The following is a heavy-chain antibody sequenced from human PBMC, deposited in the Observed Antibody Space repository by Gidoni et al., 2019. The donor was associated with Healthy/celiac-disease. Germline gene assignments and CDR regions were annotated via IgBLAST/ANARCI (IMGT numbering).Heavy chain of an antibody. Sequence: QVQLVESGGGVVQPGRSLRLSCAASGFTFSSSAMPWVRQAPGKGLEWVAVISYDGSNKYYADSVKGRFTISRDNSKNTLYLQMNSLRAEDTAVYYCATNLPLEWFEDAVYYYYGMDVWGQGTTVTVSS. CDR3: ATNLPLEWFEDAVYYYYGMDV. J-gene: IGHJ6*02. CDR2: ISYDGSNK. CDR1: GFTFSSSA. V-gene: IGHV3-30-3*01. D-gene: IGHD3-3*01.